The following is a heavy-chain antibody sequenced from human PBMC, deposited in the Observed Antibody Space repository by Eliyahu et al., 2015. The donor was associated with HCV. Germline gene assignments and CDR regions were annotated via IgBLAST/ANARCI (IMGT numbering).Heavy chain of an antibody. CDR1: GFTFSTYN. CDR2: ISGSSSYI. D-gene: IGHD3-22*01. CDR3: ARAASDSSGYAPWYFDL. V-gene: IGHV3-21*01. J-gene: IGHJ2*01. Sequence: EVQLVESGGGLVKPGGSLRLSCTASGFTFSTYNMNWVRQAPGKGLEWVSSISGSSSYIYYAHSVKGRFPISRDNAKNSLYLQMNSLRAEDTAVYYCARAASDSSGYAPWYFDLWGRGTLVTVSS.